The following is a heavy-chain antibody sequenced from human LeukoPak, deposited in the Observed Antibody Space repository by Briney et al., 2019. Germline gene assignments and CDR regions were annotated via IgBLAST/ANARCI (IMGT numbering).Heavy chain of an antibody. D-gene: IGHD2-2*01. CDR2: INPNSGGT. CDR1: GYTFTGYY. V-gene: IGHV1-2*02. CDR3: AKLGSRAVVPAAAGY. Sequence: ASVKVSCKASGYTFTGYYMHWVRQAPGQGLEWMGWINPNSGGTNYAQKFQGRVTMTRDTSISTAYMELSRLRSDDTAVYYCAKLGSRAVVPAAAGYWGQGTLVTVSS. J-gene: IGHJ4*02.